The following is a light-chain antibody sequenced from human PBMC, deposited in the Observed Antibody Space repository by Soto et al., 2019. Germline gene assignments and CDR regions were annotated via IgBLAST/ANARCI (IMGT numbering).Light chain of an antibody. J-gene: IGLJ1*01. CDR2: DGN. CDR1: SSDVDDYHY. Sequence: LAQPRSVSGSPGQLLTISCTGTSSDVDDYHYVSWYQQYPGKAPKLVIYDGNKRPSGVPDRFSGSNSGNTASLTISGLQAEDEADYYCCSYVTTPEIFGTGTKVTV. V-gene: IGLV2-11*01. CDR3: CSYVTTPEI.